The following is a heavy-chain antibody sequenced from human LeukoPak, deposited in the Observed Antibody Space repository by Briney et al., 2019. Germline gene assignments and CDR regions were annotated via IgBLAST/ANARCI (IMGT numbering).Heavy chain of an antibody. Sequence: EASVKVSCKASGGTFSSYAISWVRQAPGQGLEWMGGIIPIFGTANYAQKFQGRVTMTADKSTNTAYLEISSLTSDDTAVYYCARCSPGDSSNFYAVLQYWGQGTQVTVST. V-gene: IGHV1-69*06. CDR1: GGTFSSYA. J-gene: IGHJ4*02. CDR3: ARCSPGDSSNFYAVLQY. D-gene: IGHD3-22*01. CDR2: IIPIFGTA.